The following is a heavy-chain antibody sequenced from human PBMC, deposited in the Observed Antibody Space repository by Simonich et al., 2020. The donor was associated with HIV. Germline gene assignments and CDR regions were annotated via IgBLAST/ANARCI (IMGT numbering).Heavy chain of an antibody. V-gene: IGHV1-2*02. CDR2: INPNSGGT. CDR3: TRSREGVLVPAAPFDL. CDR1: GYTFTGYY. J-gene: IGHJ4*02. D-gene: IGHD2-2*01. Sequence: QVQLVQSGAEVKKPGASVKVSCKASGYTFTGYYMHWVRQAPGQGLEWMGWINPNSGGTNYAQKFKGRVTMARDTSISTAYMELSSLTSDDTAVYFCTRSREGVLVPAAPFDLWGQGTLVTVSS.